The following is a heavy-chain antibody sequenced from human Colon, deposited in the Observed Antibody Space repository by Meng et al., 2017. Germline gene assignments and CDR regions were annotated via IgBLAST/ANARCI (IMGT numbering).Heavy chain of an antibody. J-gene: IGHJ4*02. CDR3: ASRGFSYGYVSF. V-gene: IGHV4-4*02. CDR1: GGSLSNSNW. CDR2: FYHSGNT. D-gene: IGHD5-18*01. Sequence: QVQLQGPGPGLVKPSGTLSLTFAGSGGSLSNSNWWSWVRQSTGKGLEWIGEFYHSGNTNYNPSLKSRVTISVDKSKNQFSLKVSSVTAADTAVYYCASRGFSYGYVSFWGQGTLVTVSS.